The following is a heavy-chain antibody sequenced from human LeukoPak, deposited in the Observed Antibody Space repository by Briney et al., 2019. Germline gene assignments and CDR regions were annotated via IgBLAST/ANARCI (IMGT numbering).Heavy chain of an antibody. Sequence: SETLSLTCTVSGYSISSGRYWAWIRQPPGKGLEWIGSITHSGYTNYNPSLKSRVTISVDMSKNHFSLQLSSVTAPDTAMYYCARDYSGAGTVGATSGYWGQGTLVTVSS. CDR1: GYSISSGRY. CDR3: ARDYSGAGTVGATSGY. CDR2: ITHSGYT. V-gene: IGHV4-38-2*02. D-gene: IGHD1-26*01. J-gene: IGHJ4*02.